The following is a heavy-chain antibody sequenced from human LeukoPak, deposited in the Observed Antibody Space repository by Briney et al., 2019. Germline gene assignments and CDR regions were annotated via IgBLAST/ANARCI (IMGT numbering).Heavy chain of an antibody. V-gene: IGHV4-34*01. CDR2: IHTSGTT. CDR1: GGPFSGYF. CDR3: ARRYYYNLGSFPFDF. D-gene: IGHD3-10*01. J-gene: IGHJ4*02. Sequence: SETLSLTCAVSGGPFSGYFWSWIRQSPGKGLEWIGEIHTSGTTNYNPSLNSRVTISEDTSKNQFYLNLSSVTAADTAVYYCARRYYYNLGSFPFDFWGQGTLVTVSS.